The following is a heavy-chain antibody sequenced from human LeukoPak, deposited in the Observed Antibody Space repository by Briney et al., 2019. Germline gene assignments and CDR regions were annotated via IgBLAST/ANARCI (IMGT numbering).Heavy chain of an antibody. Sequence: GGSLRLSCAASGFTFSSYWMSWVRQAPGKGLEWVANIKQDGSEKYYVDSVKDRFTISKENAKNSLYLQMNSVRAEDTAVYYCAKVIGEPHYHDRAFQHWGQGTLVTVSS. D-gene: IGHD3-22*01. CDR3: AKVIGEPHYHDRAFQH. J-gene: IGHJ1*01. CDR2: IKQDGSEK. CDR1: GFTFSSYW. V-gene: IGHV3-7*01.